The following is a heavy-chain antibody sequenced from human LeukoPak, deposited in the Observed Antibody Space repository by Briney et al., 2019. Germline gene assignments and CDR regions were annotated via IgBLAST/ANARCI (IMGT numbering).Heavy chain of an antibody. V-gene: IGHV4-30-4*01. CDR3: ARQKCTSPSCLTKNAFDI. D-gene: IGHD2-2*01. Sequence: SETLSLTCTVSGGSISSGDYYGSWIRQPPGKCLEWIGYIYYSGSTNYNPSLESRVTISVDTSKNQFSLDLSSVTAADTAVYYCARQKCTSPSCLTKNAFDIWGQGRMVTVSS. CDR2: IYYSGST. CDR1: GGSISSGDYY. J-gene: IGHJ3*02.